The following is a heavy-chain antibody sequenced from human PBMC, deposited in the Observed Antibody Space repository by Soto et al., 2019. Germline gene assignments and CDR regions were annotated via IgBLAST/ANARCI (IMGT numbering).Heavy chain of an antibody. D-gene: IGHD1-7*01. CDR3: ARNDHNWNYGGDAFDI. CDR1: GYTFTSYA. J-gene: IGHJ3*02. Sequence: QVQLVQSGAEVKKPGASVKVSCKASGYTFTSYAMHWVRQAPGQRLEWMGWINAGNGNTKYSQKFQGRVTITRDTSESTAYMELSSLRSEDTAVYYCARNDHNWNYGGDAFDIWGQGTMVTVSS. CDR2: INAGNGNT. V-gene: IGHV1-3*01.